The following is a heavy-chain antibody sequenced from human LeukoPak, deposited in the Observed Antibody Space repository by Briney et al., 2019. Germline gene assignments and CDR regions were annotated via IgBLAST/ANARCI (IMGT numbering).Heavy chain of an antibody. Sequence: GGSLRLSCAAAGFTFSDKEMNSVRQAPGKGLEWLSYISTGGRTIKYADSVKGRFTISRDNARSSLFLQMTNLRVEDTAVYFCARAATMTYCFYRWGQVALVAVSS. D-gene: IGHD3-22*01. CDR1: GFTFSDKE. J-gene: IGHJ4*02. CDR3: ARAATMTYCFYR. CDR2: ISTGGRTI. V-gene: IGHV3-48*03.